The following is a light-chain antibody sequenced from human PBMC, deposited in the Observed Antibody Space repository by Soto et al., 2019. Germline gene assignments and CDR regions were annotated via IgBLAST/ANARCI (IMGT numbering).Light chain of an antibody. J-gene: IGKJ1*01. CDR1: QSISSW. Sequence: DIQMPPSPSTLSASVGDRVIIICRASQSISSWLAWYQQKPGKAPKLLIYDASSLESGVPSRFSGSGSGTEFTLTISSLQPDDFATYYCQQYKSYSRTFGQGTKVDIK. CDR3: QQYKSYSRT. CDR2: DAS. V-gene: IGKV1-5*02.